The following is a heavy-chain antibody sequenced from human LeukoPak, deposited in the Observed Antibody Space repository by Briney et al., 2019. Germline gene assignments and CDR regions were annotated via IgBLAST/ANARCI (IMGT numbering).Heavy chain of an antibody. CDR1: GYTFTSYG. D-gene: IGHD3-22*01. Sequence: ASVKVSCKASGYTFTSYGISWVRQAPGQGLEWMGWISAYNGNTNYAQKLQGRVTMTTDTSKSTAYMELRSLRSDDTAVYYCATDRITMIGDAFDIWGQGTMVTVSS. V-gene: IGHV1-18*01. J-gene: IGHJ3*02. CDR2: ISAYNGNT. CDR3: ATDRITMIGDAFDI.